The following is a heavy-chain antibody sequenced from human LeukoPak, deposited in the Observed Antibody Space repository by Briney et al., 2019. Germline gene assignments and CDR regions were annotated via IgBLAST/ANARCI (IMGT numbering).Heavy chain of an antibody. J-gene: IGHJ4*02. V-gene: IGHV3-23*01. CDR3: AKLYRSGWYSGY. CDR1: GFTLSSYA. D-gene: IGHD6-19*01. CDR2: ISGSGGST. Sequence: GGSLRLSRAASGFTLSSYAMSWVRQAPGKGLEWVSAISGSGGSTYYADSVKGRLTISRDNSKNTLYLQMNSLRAEDTAVYYCAKLYRSGWYSGYWGQGTLVTVSS.